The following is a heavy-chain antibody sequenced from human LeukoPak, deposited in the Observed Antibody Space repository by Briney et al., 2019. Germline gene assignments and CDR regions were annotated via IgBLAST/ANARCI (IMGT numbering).Heavy chain of an antibody. CDR1: GFTFNNFA. J-gene: IGHJ4*02. CDR3: AKGAEIDH. V-gene: IGHV3-23*01. CDR2: MTGPADTT. Sequence: GGSLRLSCAASGFTFNNFAMSWVRQAPGKGLEWLSAMTGPADTTYYAESVKGRFTTSRDYSKSMVFLQMNSLRVEDTAIYYCAKGAEIDHWGQGTLVTVSS.